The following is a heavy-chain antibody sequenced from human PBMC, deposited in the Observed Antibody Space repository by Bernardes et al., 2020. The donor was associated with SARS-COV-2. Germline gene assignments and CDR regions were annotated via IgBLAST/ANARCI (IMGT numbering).Heavy chain of an antibody. Sequence: GGTLRLSCAASGFTFSSYGMHWVRQGPGKGLEWVAVIWYDGSNKYYADSVKGRFTISRDNSKNTLYLQMNSLRAEDTAVYYCARDSKRGYSGYDSFDYYGMDVWGQGTTVTVSS. J-gene: IGHJ6*02. V-gene: IGHV3-33*01. CDR3: ARDSKRGYSGYDSFDYYGMDV. CDR2: IWYDGSNK. D-gene: IGHD5-12*01. CDR1: GFTFSSYG.